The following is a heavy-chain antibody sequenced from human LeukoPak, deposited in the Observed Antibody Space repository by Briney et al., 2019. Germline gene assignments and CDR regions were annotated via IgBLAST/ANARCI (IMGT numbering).Heavy chain of an antibody. D-gene: IGHD6-19*01. CDR3: ARVAYQWLGVDAFDI. CDR2: INPNSGGT. J-gene: IGHJ3*02. V-gene: IGHV1-2*02. CDR1: GYTFTGYY. Sequence: ASVKVSCKASGYTFTGYYMHWVRQAPEQGLEWMGWINPNSGGTNYAQKFQGRVTMTRDTSISTAYMELSRLRSDDTAVYYCARVAYQWLGVDAFDIWGQGTMVTVSS.